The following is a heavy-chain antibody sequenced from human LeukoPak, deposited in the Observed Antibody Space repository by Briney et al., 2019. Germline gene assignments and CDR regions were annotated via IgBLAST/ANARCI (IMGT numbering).Heavy chain of an antibody. J-gene: IGHJ5*02. CDR2: IYYSGIT. CDR3: ARDMLGYYYGSGNYGSFDT. D-gene: IGHD3-10*01. V-gene: IGHV4-59*11. Sequence: SETLSLTCTVSGDTISNHYRTWIRQPPGKGLEWIGYIYYSGITDYNPSLRGRVTMSLDTSKNQFSLKLNSLTAADTAVYYCARDMLGYYYGSGNYGSFDTWGQGTLVTVSS. CDR1: GDTISNHY.